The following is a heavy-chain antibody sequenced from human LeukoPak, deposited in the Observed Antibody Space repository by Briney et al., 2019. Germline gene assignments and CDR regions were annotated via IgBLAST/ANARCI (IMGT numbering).Heavy chain of an antibody. CDR2: ISWNSGSI. V-gene: IGHV3-9*01. D-gene: IGHD1-26*01. CDR3: AKGRSGQLVGATAYLDY. CDR1: GFTFDDYA. Sequence: GGSLRLSCAASGFTFDDYAMHWVRQAPGKGLEWVSGISWNSGSIGYADSVKGRFTISRDNAKNSLYLQMNSLRAEDTALYYCAKGRSGQLVGATAYLDYWGQGTLVTVSS. J-gene: IGHJ4*02.